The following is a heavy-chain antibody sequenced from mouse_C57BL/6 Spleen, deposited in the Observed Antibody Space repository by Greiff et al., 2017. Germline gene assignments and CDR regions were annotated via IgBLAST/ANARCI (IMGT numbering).Heavy chain of an antibody. CDR1: GFTFSSYA. CDR2: ISSGGDYI. Sequence: EVMLVESGEGLVKPGGSLKLSCAASGFTFSSYAMSWVRQTPEKRLEWVAYISSGGDYIYYADTVKGRFTISRDNARNTLYLQMSSLKSEDTAMYYCTRVVATGYFDYWGQGTTLTVSS. V-gene: IGHV5-9-1*02. CDR3: TRVVATGYFDY. D-gene: IGHD1-1*01. J-gene: IGHJ2*01.